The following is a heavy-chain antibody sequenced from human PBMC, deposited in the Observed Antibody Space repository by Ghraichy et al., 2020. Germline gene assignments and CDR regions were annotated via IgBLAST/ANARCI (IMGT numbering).Heavy chain of an antibody. CDR3: ARDPFIDAFDI. CDR1: GGSISSGGHY. V-gene: IGHV4-31*03. Sequence: SETLSLTCTVSGGSISSGGHYWSWIRQHPGKGLEWIGYIYYSGSTYYNPSLKSRVSMSVDTSKNQFSLKLTSVTAADPAVYFCARDPFIDAFDIWGQGTMITVSS. J-gene: IGHJ3*02. CDR2: IYYSGST.